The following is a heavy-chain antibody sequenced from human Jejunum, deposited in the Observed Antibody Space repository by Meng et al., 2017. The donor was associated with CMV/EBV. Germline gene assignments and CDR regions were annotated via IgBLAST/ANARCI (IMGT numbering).Heavy chain of an antibody. V-gene: IGHV4-39*07. Sequence: VSRDRNSHCWAWIRQSAGERLEWIGSIHFTGDAYYNPSLRSRVTISVDTSKNQLSLNVRSVTAADTAVYYCARDVSDWVPGSLVFDYWGQGNLVTVSS. CDR3: ARDVSDWVPGSLVFDY. D-gene: IGHD6-19*01. CDR1: VSRDRNSHC. CDR2: IHFTGDA. J-gene: IGHJ4*02.